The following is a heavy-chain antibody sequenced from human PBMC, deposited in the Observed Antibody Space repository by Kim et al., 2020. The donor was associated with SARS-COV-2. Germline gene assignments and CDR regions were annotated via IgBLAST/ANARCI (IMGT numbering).Heavy chain of an antibody. CDR1: GGTFSSYA. D-gene: IGHD3-22*01. CDR3: ARWGDNSDYYASSGPDAFDI. V-gene: IGHV1-69*13. Sequence: SVKVSCKASGGTFSSYAISWVRQAPGQGLEWMGGIIPIFGTANYAQKFQGRVTITADESTSTAYMELSSLRSEDTAVYYCARWGDNSDYYASSGPDAFDIWGQGTMVTVSS. CDR2: IIPIFGTA. J-gene: IGHJ3*02.